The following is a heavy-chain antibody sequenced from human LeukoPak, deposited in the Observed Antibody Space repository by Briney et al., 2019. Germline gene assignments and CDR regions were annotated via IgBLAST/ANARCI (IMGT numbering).Heavy chain of an antibody. D-gene: IGHD3-9*01. CDR1: GFTFSDYW. V-gene: IGHV3-74*01. CDR3: ARDARYNIDV. J-gene: IGHJ6*02. CDR2: IISDGTSA. Sequence: GGSLRLSCAASGFTFSDYWMHWVRHAPGKGLVWVSRIISDGTSATYADSVKGRFTMSRDNAKNTLCLEMNSLRADDTAVYYCARDARYNIDVWGQGTTVTVSS.